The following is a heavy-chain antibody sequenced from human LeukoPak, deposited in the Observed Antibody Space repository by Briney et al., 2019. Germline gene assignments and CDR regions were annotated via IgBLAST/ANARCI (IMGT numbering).Heavy chain of an antibody. V-gene: IGHV4-34*01. J-gene: IGHJ4*02. CDR1: GGSFSAYY. D-gene: IGHD3-10*01. CDR3: ARRPLWFGEDYFDD. CDR2: INHSGST. Sequence: SETLSLTCAVYGGSFSAYYWSWIRQAPGKGLEWIGEINHSGSTNYNPSLKSRVTISLDTSKKQFSLKLRSVTAADTAVYYCARRPLWFGEDYFDDWGQGTLVTVSS.